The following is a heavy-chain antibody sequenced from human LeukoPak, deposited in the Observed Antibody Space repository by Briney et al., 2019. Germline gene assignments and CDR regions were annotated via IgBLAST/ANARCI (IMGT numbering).Heavy chain of an antibody. V-gene: IGHV1-2*02. Sequence: ASVKVSCKASGDTFTGYYMHWVRQAPGQGLEWMGWINPNSGATNYAQKFQGRVTMTRDTSISTAYMELSRLRSDDTAVYYCAREVPIAVAGTGWFDPWGQGTLVTVSS. CDR1: GDTFTGYY. CDR3: AREVPIAVAGTGWFDP. D-gene: IGHD6-19*01. CDR2: INPNSGAT. J-gene: IGHJ5*02.